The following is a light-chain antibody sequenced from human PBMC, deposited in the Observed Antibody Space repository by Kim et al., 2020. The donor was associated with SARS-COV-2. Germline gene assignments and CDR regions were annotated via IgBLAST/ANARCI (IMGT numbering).Light chain of an antibody. CDR3: SSYRTSSTYV. J-gene: IGLJ1*01. CDR1: SSDFCAYNF. V-gene: IGLV2-14*04. CDR2: DVS. Sequence: HSITISCTETSSDFCAYNFVSCYQQPPGKAPKLLIYDVSKRPSGVSNRFSGSKSGNTASLTISGLQAEDEADYYCSSYRTSSTYVFGTGTKVTVL.